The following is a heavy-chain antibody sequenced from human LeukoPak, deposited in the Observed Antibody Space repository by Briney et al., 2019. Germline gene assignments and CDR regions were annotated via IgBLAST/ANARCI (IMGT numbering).Heavy chain of an antibody. V-gene: IGHV1-18*01. Sequence: ASVKVSCKASGYTFTIYGISWVRQAPGQGLEWMGWISAYNGNTNYAQKLQGRVTMTTDTSTSTAYMELRSLRSDDTAVYYCAMGSFSVTNRHLKPFDYWGQGTLVTVSS. D-gene: IGHD4-23*01. CDR1: GYTFTIYG. CDR2: ISAYNGNT. J-gene: IGHJ4*02. CDR3: AMGSFSVTNRHLKPFDY.